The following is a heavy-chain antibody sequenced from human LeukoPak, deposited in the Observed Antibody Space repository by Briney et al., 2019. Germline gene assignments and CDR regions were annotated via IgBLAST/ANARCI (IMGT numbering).Heavy chain of an antibody. Sequence: SETLSLTCTVSGGSISSGSYYWSWIRQPAGKGLEWIGRVYTSGSTNYNPSLKSRVTISVDTSKNQFSLKLSSVTAADTAVYFCASPRGDDSGGYYTWYFHHWGQGILVTVSS. V-gene: IGHV4-61*02. CDR2: VYTSGST. CDR3: ASPRGDDSGGYYTWYFHH. D-gene: IGHD3-22*01. CDR1: GGSISSGSYY. J-gene: IGHJ1*01.